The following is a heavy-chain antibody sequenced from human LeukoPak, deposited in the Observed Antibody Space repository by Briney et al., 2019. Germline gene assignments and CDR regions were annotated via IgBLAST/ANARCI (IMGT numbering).Heavy chain of an antibody. D-gene: IGHD3-9*01. J-gene: IGHJ4*02. CDR3: TTGIREPLDILTGPFDY. CDR2: IKSKTDGGTT. CDR1: GFTFSNAW. Sequence: GGSLRLSCAASGFTFSNAWMSWVRQAPGKGLEWVGRIKSKTDGGTTDYAAPVKGRFTISRDDSKNTLYLQMNSLKTEDTAVYYCTTGIREPLDILTGPFDYWGQGTLVTVSS. V-gene: IGHV3-15*01.